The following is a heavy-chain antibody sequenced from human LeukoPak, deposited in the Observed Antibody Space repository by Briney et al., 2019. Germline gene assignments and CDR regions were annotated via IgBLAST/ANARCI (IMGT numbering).Heavy chain of an antibody. V-gene: IGHV1-24*01. CDR2: FDPEDGET. CDR1: GYTLTELS. Sequence: ASVKVSCKVSGYTLTELSMHWVRQAPGKRLGWMGGFDPEDGETIYAQKFQGRVTMTEDTSTDTAYMELSSLRSEDPAVYYCATVQYSSSWHWFDPWGQGTRVTVSS. D-gene: IGHD6-13*01. J-gene: IGHJ5*02. CDR3: ATVQYSSSWHWFDP.